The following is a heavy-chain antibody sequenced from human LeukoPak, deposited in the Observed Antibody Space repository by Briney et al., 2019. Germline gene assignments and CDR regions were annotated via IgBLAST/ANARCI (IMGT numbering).Heavy chain of an antibody. V-gene: IGHV1-2*02. J-gene: IGHJ4*02. CDR3: AVVPAAHFDY. CDR2: IKPNSGGT. Sequence: ASVTVSFKASAYTFTVYYMHWLRQAPGQGLEWMGWIKPNSGGTNYAQKFQGRVTMTRDTSISTAYMELSRLRSDDTAVYYCAVVPAAHFDYWGQGTLVTVSS. D-gene: IGHD2-2*01. CDR1: AYTFTVYY.